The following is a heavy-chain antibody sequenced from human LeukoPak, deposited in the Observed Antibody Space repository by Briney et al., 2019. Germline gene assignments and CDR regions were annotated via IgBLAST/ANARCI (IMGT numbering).Heavy chain of an antibody. V-gene: IGHV1-69*06. CDR3: ARDQKAGATPYFGMDV. CDR1: GGAFSSYA. Sequence: VASVKVSCKASGGAFSSYAINWVRQAPGQGLEWMGRIIPMFGTVNYEQKFQGRVTIIADKFTSTAYMELSSLRFEDTAMYYCARDQKAGATPYFGMDVWGHGTTVTVSS. D-gene: IGHD1-26*01. CDR2: IIPMFGTV. J-gene: IGHJ6*02.